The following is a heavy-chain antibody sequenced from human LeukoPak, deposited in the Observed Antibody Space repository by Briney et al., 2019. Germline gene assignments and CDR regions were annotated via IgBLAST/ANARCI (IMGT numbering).Heavy chain of an antibody. J-gene: IGHJ4*02. Sequence: SETLSLTCTVSGGSISSYYWTWIRQPPGKGLEWIGFIHYSGSTNYNASLKSRVTISVDTSKNQFSLKLTSVTAADTAVYYCVRDSGTAARPLDYWGQGSLVTVSS. CDR1: GGSISSYY. D-gene: IGHD6-6*01. CDR2: IHYSGST. CDR3: VRDSGTAARPLDY. V-gene: IGHV4-59*01.